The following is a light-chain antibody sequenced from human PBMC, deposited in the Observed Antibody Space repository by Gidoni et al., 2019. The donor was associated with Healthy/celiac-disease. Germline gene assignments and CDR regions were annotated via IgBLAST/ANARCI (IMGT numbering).Light chain of an antibody. J-gene: IGKJ3*01. CDR3: QQYNNWPPFT. CDR1: QSVSSN. CDR2: GAS. Sequence: EIVMTQSPATLSVSPGERATLSCRASQSVSSNLAWYQQKPGQAPRLLIYGASTRATGIPARFSGSGSGTEFTLTIRSLQSEDFAVYYCQQYNNWPPFTFXPXTKVDIK. V-gene: IGKV3-15*01.